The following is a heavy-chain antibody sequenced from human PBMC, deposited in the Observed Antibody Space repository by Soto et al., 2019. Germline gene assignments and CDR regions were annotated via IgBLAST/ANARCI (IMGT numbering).Heavy chain of an antibody. J-gene: IGHJ4*02. V-gene: IGHV4-39*01. CDR2: NYYSGST. Sequence: QLQLQESGPGLVKPSETLSLTCTVSGGSISSSSYYWGWIRQPPGKGLGWIGGNYYSGSTYYHPSRKSRVTLSVATSNNQFSLKLSSVTAADTAVYYCARRRPNYFDYWGQGTLVTVSS. CDR3: ARRRPNYFDY. CDR1: GGSISSSSYY.